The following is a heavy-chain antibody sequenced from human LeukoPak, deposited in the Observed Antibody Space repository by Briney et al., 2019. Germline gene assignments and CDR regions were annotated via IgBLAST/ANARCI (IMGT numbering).Heavy chain of an antibody. CDR1: GDSVSSNSAA. D-gene: IGHD6-19*01. Sequence: SQTLSLTCAISGDSVSSNSAAWNWIRQSPSRGLEWLGRTYYRSKRYNDYAVSVKSRITINPDTSKNQFSLQLNSVTPEDTAVYYCARGSQEWLPTPPRFDYWGQGTLVTVSS. V-gene: IGHV6-1*01. CDR3: ARGSQEWLPTPPRFDY. J-gene: IGHJ4*02. CDR2: TYYRSKRYN.